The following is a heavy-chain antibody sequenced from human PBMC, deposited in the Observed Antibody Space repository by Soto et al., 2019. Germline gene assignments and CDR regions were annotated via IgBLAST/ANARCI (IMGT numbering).Heavy chain of an antibody. CDR1: GYSFTSYW. CDR2: IHPGDSDT. Sequence: GESLKISCEASGYSFTSYWIRWVRHMPGKGLEWMGIIHPGDSDTKYTPSFQGQVTISVDKSITTAYLQWSSLKASDTAMYYCARTPGPEVAASLEYYYFSGMDVWGQGTTVTVSS. CDR3: ARTPGPEVAASLEYYYFSGMDV. V-gene: IGHV5-51*01. D-gene: IGHD2-15*01. J-gene: IGHJ6*02.